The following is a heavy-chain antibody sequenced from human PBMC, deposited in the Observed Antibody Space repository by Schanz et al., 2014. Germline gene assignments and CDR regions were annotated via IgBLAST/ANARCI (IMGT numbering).Heavy chain of an antibody. CDR1: GFIFSDYY. CDR3: AASSGWHPSTDY. V-gene: IGHV3-11*05. CDR2: VSSSSSYT. Sequence: QVQLVESGGGLVKPGGSLRLSCAASGFIFSDYYMAWIRQAPGKGLEWVSYVSSSSSYTHYADSVKGRFTISRDNAKNSLYLQMNSLRAEDTAVYYCAASSGWHPSTDYWGQGTLVTVSS. D-gene: IGHD6-19*01. J-gene: IGHJ4*02.